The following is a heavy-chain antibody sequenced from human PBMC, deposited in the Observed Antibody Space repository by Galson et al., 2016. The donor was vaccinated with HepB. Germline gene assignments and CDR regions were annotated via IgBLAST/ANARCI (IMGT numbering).Heavy chain of an antibody. CDR2: ITGSGGWI. CDR3: AKDGGYCSDATCYYRNS. V-gene: IGHV3-23*01. CDR1: GFTFSSYA. D-gene: IGHD2-15*01. Sequence: SLRLSCAASGFTFSSYAMSWVRRAPGKGLEWVSTITGSGGWIKYAGSVKGRLITSRDNSKNTLYLQLNSLRAEDTAVYYCAKDGGYCSDATCYYRNSWGQGTLVTVSS. J-gene: IGHJ4*02.